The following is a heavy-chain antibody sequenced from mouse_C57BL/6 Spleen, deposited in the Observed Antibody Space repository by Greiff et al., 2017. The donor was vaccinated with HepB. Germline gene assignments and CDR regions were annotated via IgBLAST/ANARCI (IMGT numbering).Heavy chain of an antibody. CDR2: INPSSGYT. J-gene: IGHJ2*01. D-gene: IGHD1-1*01. V-gene: IGHV1-7*01. Sequence: QVQLQQSGAELAKPGASVKLSCKASGYTFTSYWMDWVKQRPGQGLEWIGYINPSSGYTKYNQKFKDKATLTADKSSSTAYMQLSSLTSEDSAVYYCAMNDGISEYYFGYWGQGTTLSVSS. CDR1: GYTFTSYW. CDR3: AMNDGISEYYFGY.